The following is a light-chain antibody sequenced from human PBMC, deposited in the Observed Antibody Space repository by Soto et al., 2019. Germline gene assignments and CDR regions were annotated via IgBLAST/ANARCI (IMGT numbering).Light chain of an antibody. CDR2: WAS. CDR3: QQYYTNALT. V-gene: IGKV4-1*01. J-gene: IGKJ4*01. Sequence: DIVMTQSPDSLAVSLGERATINCKSSQSVLYSSNDKNYLAWYQQKPGQPPKLLIYWASTRESGVPDRFSGSGSGTDFTLTISSLQAEGVAVYYCQQYYTNALTFGGGTKVGVK. CDR1: QSVLYSSNDKNY.